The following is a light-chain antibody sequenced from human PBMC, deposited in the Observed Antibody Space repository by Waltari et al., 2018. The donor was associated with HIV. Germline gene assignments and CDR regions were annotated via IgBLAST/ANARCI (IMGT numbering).Light chain of an antibody. Sequence: SYELTQPPSVSVSPGQTARITCSGDALPKKYAYWYQQKPGQAPVLVTYNDSERPSGIPERFSGSSSGTTVTLTISGVQAEDEADYYCQSADSSGTYVFGTGTKVTVL. CDR3: QSADSSGTYV. CDR2: NDS. J-gene: IGLJ1*01. CDR1: ALPKKY. V-gene: IGLV3-25*03.